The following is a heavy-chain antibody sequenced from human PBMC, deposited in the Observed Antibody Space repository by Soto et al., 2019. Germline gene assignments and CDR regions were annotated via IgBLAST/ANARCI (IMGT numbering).Heavy chain of an antibody. V-gene: IGHV1-69*01. Sequence: QVQLVQSGAEVKKPGSSVILSCTTSGGNFSNYAISWVRQAPGQGLEWMGAIIPFFGTTHNAQKFQGRVTITADESTRTVYMDLGSLRWDDTAVYFCARHQWLPARLIWGQGTLVTVSS. CDR2: IIPFFGTT. J-gene: IGHJ1*01. CDR3: ARHQWLPARLI. CDR1: GGNFSNYA. D-gene: IGHD5-12*01.